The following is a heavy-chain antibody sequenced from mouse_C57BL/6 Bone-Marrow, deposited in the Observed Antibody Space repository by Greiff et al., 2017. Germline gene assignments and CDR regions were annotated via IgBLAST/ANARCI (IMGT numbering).Heavy chain of an antibody. CDR1: GYSITSGYY. D-gene: IGHD2-1*01. Sequence: DVHLVESGPGLVKPSQSLSLTCSVTGYSITSGYYWNWIRQFPGNKLEWMGYISYDGSNNYNPSLKNRISITRDTSKNQFFLKLNSVTTEDTATYYCARAIYFFFDYWGQGTTLTVSS. CDR2: ISYDGSN. CDR3: ARAIYFFFDY. J-gene: IGHJ2*01. V-gene: IGHV3-6*01.